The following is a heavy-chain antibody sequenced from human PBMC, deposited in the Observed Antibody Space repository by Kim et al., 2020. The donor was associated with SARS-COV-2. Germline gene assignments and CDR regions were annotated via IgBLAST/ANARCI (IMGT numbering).Heavy chain of an antibody. D-gene: IGHD6-13*01. J-gene: IGHJ5*02. CDR3: ARRRTAALNWFDP. V-gene: IGHV5-51*06. Sequence: SPSLQGKVTTAADKSISTAYLQWSSLKASDTAMYYCARRRTAALNWFDPWGQGTLVTVSS.